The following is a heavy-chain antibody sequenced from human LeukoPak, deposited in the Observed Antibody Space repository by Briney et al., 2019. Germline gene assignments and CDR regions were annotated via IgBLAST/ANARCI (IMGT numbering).Heavy chain of an antibody. V-gene: IGHV1-2*02. J-gene: IGHJ5*02. Sequence: GASVKVSCKASGYTFTSYYMHWVRQAPGQGLEWMGWINPNSGGTNYAQKFQGRVTMTRDTSISTAYMELSRLRSDDTAVYYCARVPRQWLARLAWFDPWGQGTLVTVSS. CDR2: INPNSGGT. D-gene: IGHD6-19*01. CDR1: GYTFTSYY. CDR3: ARVPRQWLARLAWFDP.